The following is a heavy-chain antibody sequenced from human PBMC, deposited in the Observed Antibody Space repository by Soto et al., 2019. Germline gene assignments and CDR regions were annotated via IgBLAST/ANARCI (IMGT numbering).Heavy chain of an antibody. CDR3: ARDKDWAFDY. V-gene: IGHV3-48*03. CDR2: IFATGATI. D-gene: IGHD3-9*01. J-gene: IGHJ4*02. Sequence: PGGSLRLSCVPSGFTFSSYSMVWVRQAPGKGLQWVSYIFATGATIYYADSVKGRFTVSRDNAKNSLFLLMNSLRAEDTGIYYCARDKDWAFDYWGQGTLVTVS. CDR1: GFTFSSYS.